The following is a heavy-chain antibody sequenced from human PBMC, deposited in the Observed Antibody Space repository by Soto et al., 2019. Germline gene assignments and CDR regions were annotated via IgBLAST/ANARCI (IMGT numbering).Heavy chain of an antibody. CDR2: ISAYNGNT. Sequence: ASVKVSCKASGYTFTSYGISWVRQAPGQGLEWMGWISAYNGNTNYAQKLQGRVTMTTDTSTSTAYMELRSLRSDDTAVYYCARDSPIITMIVEIWFDPWDQGTLVTVSS. CDR1: GYTFTSYG. D-gene: IGHD3-22*01. J-gene: IGHJ5*02. V-gene: IGHV1-18*01. CDR3: ARDSPIITMIVEIWFDP.